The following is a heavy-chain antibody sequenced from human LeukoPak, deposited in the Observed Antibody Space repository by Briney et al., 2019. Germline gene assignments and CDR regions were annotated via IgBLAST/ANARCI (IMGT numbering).Heavy chain of an antibody. J-gene: IGHJ6*02. CDR2: ISAYNGNT. CDR3: ARDREVVVAEYYYYGMDV. D-gene: IGHD2-15*01. V-gene: IGHV1-18*01. CDR1: GYTFTSCG. Sequence: GASVKVSCKASGYTFTSCGISWVRQAPGQGLEWMGWISAYNGNTNYAQKLQGRVTMTTDTSTSTAYMELRSLRSDDTAVYYCARDREVVVAEYYYYGMDVWGQGSTVTVSS.